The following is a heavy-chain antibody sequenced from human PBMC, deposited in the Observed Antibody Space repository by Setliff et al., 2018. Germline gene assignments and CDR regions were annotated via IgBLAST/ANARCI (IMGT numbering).Heavy chain of an antibody. V-gene: IGHV1-18*01. Sequence: ASVKVSCKASGYIFTSYGFSWVRQAPGQGLEWMGWISTYNGKTNYAQKFQGRVTIITDESTSTAFMQLSSLRSEDTAVYYCVREGVDSRSSTDYRYYMDVWGKGTT. D-gene: IGHD3-22*01. CDR3: VREGVDSRSSTDYRYYMDV. J-gene: IGHJ6*03. CDR1: GYIFTSYG. CDR2: ISTYNGKT.